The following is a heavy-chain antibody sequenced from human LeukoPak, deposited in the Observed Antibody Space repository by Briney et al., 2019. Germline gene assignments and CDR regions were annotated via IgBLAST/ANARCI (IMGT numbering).Heavy chain of an antibody. CDR1: GYSISSGYY. J-gene: IGHJ3*02. Sequence: SETLSLTCTVSGYSISSGYYWGWIRQPPGKGLEWIGSIYHSGSTYYNPSLKSRVAISVDKSKNQFSLKLSSVTAADTAVYYCAAGGVSGYHSGYAFDIWGQGTMVTVSS. V-gene: IGHV4-38-2*02. CDR3: AAGGVSGYHSGYAFDI. CDR2: IYHSGST. D-gene: IGHD5-12*01.